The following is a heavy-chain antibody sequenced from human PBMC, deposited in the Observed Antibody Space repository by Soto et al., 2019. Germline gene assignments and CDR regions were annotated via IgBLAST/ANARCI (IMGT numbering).Heavy chain of an antibody. CDR2: IKQDGSEK. CDR1: GFTFSSYW. D-gene: IGHD3-22*01. CDR3: ARDXYYDSSGYYYYYYGMDV. J-gene: IGHJ6*02. V-gene: IGHV3-7*01. Sequence: GGSLRLSCAASGFTFSSYWMSWVRQAPGKGLEWVANIKQDGSEKYYVDSVKGRFTISRDNAKNSLYLQMNSLRAEDTAVYYCARDXYYDSSGYYYYYYGMDVWGQGTTVTVSS.